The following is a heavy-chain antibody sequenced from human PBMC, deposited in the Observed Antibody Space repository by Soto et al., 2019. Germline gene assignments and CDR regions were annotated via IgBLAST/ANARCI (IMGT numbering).Heavy chain of an antibody. CDR1: GGTFSSYA. J-gene: IGHJ4*02. CDR3: ARSPPLDFWSGYFDY. D-gene: IGHD3-3*01. Sequence: GXSVKVSCKASGGTFSSYAISWVRQAPGQGLEWMGGIIPIFGTANYAQKFQGRVTITADKSTSTAYMELSSLRSEDTAVYYCARSPPLDFWSGYFDYWGQGTLVTVSS. V-gene: IGHV1-69*06. CDR2: IIPIFGTA.